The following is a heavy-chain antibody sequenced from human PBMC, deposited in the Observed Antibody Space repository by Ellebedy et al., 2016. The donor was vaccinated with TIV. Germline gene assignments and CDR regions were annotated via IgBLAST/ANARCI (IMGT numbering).Heavy chain of an antibody. CDR1: GFTFSSYA. D-gene: IGHD1-26*01. Sequence: GESLKISXAASGFTFSSYAMSWVRQAPGKGLEWVSAISGSGVSTYYADSVKGRFTISRDNSKNTLYLQMNSLRAEDTAVYYCTRHRIVGAEDIWGQGTMVTVSS. CDR3: TRHRIVGAEDI. V-gene: IGHV3-23*01. J-gene: IGHJ3*02. CDR2: ISGSGVST.